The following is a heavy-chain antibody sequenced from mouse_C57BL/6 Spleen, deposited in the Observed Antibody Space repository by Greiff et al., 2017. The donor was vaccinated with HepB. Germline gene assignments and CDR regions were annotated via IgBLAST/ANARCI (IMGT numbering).Heavy chain of an antibody. J-gene: IGHJ1*03. D-gene: IGHD2-4*01. CDR3: ARDDYDSWYFDV. CDR1: GYSITSGYY. Sequence: EVKLMESGPGLVKPSQSLSLTCSVTGYSITSGYYWNWIRQFPGNKLEWMGYISYDGSNNYNPSPKNRISITRDTSKNQFFLKLNSVTTEDTATYYCARDDYDSWYFDVWGTGTTVTVSS. CDR2: ISYDGSN. V-gene: IGHV3-6*01.